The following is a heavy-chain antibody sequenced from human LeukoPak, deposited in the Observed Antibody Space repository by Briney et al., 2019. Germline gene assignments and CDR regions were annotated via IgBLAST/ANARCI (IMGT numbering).Heavy chain of an antibody. CDR2: IYTSGST. D-gene: IGHD6-6*01. CDR3: ARETFEYSSSGFDY. CDR1: GYSISSDYC. Sequence: SETLSLTCAVSGYSISSDYCWGWIRQPAGKGLEWIGRIYTSGSTNYNPSLKSRVTISVDTSKNQFSLKLSSVTAADTAVYYCARETFEYSSSGFDYWGQGTLVTVSS. V-gene: IGHV4-61*02. J-gene: IGHJ4*02.